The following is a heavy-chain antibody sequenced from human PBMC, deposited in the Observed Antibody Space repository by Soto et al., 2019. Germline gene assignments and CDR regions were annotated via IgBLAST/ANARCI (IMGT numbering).Heavy chain of an antibody. J-gene: IGHJ4*02. D-gene: IGHD4-17*01. CDR3: AKDAEVTTFDY. Sequence: QVQLVESGGGVVQPGRSLRLSCAASGFTFSSYGTHWVRQAPGKGVEWVAVISYDGSNKYYADSVKGRFTISRDNSKNSLYLQMNSLRAEDTAVYYCAKDAEVTTFDYWGQGTLVTVSS. CDR2: ISYDGSNK. V-gene: IGHV3-30*18. CDR1: GFTFSSYG.